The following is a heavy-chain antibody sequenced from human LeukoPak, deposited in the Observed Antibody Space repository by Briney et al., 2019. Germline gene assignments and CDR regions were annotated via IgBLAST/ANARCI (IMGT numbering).Heavy chain of an antibody. CDR1: GFTFSSYA. J-gene: IGHJ4*02. D-gene: IGHD4-17*01. Sequence: GGSLRLSCAASGFTFSSYAMNWVRQAPGKGLEWVSGISGGGGSTYYADSVKGRFTISRDNSKNTLYLQMNSLRVEDTAVYYCAKAPLLTTVTHFDYWGQGTLVTVSS. CDR3: AKAPLLTTVTHFDY. V-gene: IGHV3-23*01. CDR2: ISGGGGST.